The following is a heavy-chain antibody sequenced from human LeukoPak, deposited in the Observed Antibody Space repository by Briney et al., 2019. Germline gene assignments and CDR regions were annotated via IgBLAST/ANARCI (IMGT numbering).Heavy chain of an antibody. CDR1: GFTFSSYS. D-gene: IGHD4-11*01. CDR3: ARGRYGNYDFDY. CDR2: ISSTSSYI. Sequence: GGSLRLSCAASGFTFSSYSMIWVRQARGEGREWVSSISSTSSYIYYADLVKGRFTISRDNAKNSLYLQMNSLRAEDTAVYYCARGRYGNYDFDYWGQGTLVTVSS. J-gene: IGHJ4*02. V-gene: IGHV3-21*01.